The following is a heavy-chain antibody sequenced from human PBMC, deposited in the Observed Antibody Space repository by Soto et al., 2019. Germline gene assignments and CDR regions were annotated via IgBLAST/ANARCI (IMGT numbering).Heavy chain of an antibody. D-gene: IGHD3-10*01. V-gene: IGHV2-5*02. CDR3: ALTYYGSGSYYNVRWFDP. CDR1: GFSLSTSGVG. Sequence: QITLKESGPTLVKPTQTLTLTCTFSGFSLSTSGVGVGWIRQPPGKALEWLALIYWDDDKRYSPSLKGRLTITKDTSKNQVVLTMTNMDPVDTATYYCALTYYGSGSYYNVRWFDPWGQGTLVTVSS. CDR2: IYWDDDK. J-gene: IGHJ5*02.